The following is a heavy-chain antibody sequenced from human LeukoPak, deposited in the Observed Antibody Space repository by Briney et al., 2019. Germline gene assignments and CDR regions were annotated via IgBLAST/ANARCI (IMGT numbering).Heavy chain of an antibody. Sequence: GGSLRLSCAASGFTFSSSWISWVRQAPGGGLWRVANIKQDGSEKYYVDSVKGRFTISRDNAKNSLYLQMNSLRAEDTAVYYCARAGVRYSGYGWFDPWGQGTLVTVSS. V-gene: IGHV3-7*01. CDR1: GFTFSSSW. CDR2: IKQDGSEK. J-gene: IGHJ5*02. CDR3: ARAGVRYSGYGWFDP. D-gene: IGHD5-12*01.